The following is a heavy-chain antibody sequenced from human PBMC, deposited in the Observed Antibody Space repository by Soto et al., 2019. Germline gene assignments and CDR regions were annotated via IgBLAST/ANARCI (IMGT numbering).Heavy chain of an antibody. V-gene: IGHV4-59*01. D-gene: IGHD5-12*01. CDR3: ARGGRDGYNSAWTTFGY. CDR1: GGSISSYY. Sequence: LPETLSLTCTVSGGSISSYYWSWIRQPPGKGLEWIGYIYYSGSTNYNPSLKSRVTISVDTSKNQFSLKLSSVTAADTAVYYCARGGRDGYNSAWTTFGYWGQGTLVTVSS. J-gene: IGHJ4*02. CDR2: IYYSGST.